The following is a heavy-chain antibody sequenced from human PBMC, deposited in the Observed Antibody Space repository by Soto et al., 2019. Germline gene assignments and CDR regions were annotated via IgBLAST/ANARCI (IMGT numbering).Heavy chain of an antibody. D-gene: IGHD2-2*01. CDR3: AKGRDVFTSCYR. V-gene: IGHV3-23*01. Sequence: HLGGSLRLSCAASGFTFSSYAMSWVRQAPGKGLEWVSAISGSGGSTYYADSVKGRFTISRDNSKNTLYLQMNSLRAEDTAVYYCAKGRDVFTSCYRWGQGTLVTVSS. CDR2: ISGSGGST. CDR1: GFTFSSYA. J-gene: IGHJ4*02.